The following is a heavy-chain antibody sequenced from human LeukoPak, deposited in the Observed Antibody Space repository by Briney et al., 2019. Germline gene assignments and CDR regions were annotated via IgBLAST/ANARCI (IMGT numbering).Heavy chain of an antibody. CDR3: ARFTNPRSYYGMDV. J-gene: IGHJ6*02. V-gene: IGHV4-39*07. Sequence: PWETLSLTSTVSGGSISSSSYYWGWIRQPPGKGLEWIGSIYYSGSTFYNPSLKSRVTISVDTSKNQFSLKLSSVTAADTAVYYCARFTNPRSYYGMDVWGQGTTVTVSS. CDR2: IYYSGST. CDR1: GGSISSSSYY. D-gene: IGHD2-2*01.